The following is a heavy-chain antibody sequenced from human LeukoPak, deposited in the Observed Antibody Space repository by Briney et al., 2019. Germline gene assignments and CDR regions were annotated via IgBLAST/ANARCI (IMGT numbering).Heavy chain of an antibody. CDR1: GCFFSSYW. CDR3: ARRGYSGYDYFDY. CDR2: INPSDAYT. D-gene: IGHD5-12*01. J-gene: IGHJ4*02. V-gene: IGHV5-10-1*01. Sequence: GESLQISCKGSGCFFSSYWISWVRQLPGEGLEWMGKINPSDAYTNYSPSFQGHVTISADKSISTAYLQWSSLKASDTAMYYCARRGYSGYDYFDYWGQGTLVTVSS.